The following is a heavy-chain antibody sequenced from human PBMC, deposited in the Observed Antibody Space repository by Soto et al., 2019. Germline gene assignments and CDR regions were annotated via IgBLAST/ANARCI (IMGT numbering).Heavy chain of an antibody. V-gene: IGHV3-30-3*01. CDR2: ISYDGNNK. D-gene: IGHD5-18*01. CDR1: GFTFSSYT. J-gene: IGHJ4*02. Sequence: GGSLRLSCAASGFTFSSYTMHWVRQAPGKGLEWAAVISYDGNNKYYADSVKGRFTISRDNSKNTLYLQMNSLRAEDTAVYYCARDRILYRYTYAFSNWGQGTLVTVSS. CDR3: ARDRILYRYTYAFSN.